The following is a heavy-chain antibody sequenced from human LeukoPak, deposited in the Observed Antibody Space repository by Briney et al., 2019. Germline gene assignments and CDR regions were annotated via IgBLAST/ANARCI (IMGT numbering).Heavy chain of an antibody. V-gene: IGHV3-30-3*01. CDR3: ARDFLSGATRAFDI. D-gene: IGHD1-26*01. Sequence: GGSLRLSCAAAGFTFSSYAMHWVRQAPGKGLEWVAVISYDGSNKYYADSVKGRFTISRDNSKNTLYLQMNSLRAEDTAVYYCARDFLSGATRAFDIWGQGTMVTVSS. CDR1: GFTFSSYA. J-gene: IGHJ3*02. CDR2: ISYDGSNK.